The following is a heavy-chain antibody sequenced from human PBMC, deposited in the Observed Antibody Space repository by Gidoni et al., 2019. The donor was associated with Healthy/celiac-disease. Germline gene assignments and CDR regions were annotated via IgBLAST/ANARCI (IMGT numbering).Heavy chain of an antibody. CDR1: GYTFTGHY. V-gene: IGHV1-2*02. Sequence: QVQLVQSGAEVKKPGASVKVSCKASGYTFTGHYMHWVRQAPGQGLEWMGWINPNSGGTNYAQKFQGRVTMTRDTSISTAYMELSRLRSDDTAVYYCARDRRDGIAAAANWFDPWGQGTLVTVSS. D-gene: IGHD6-13*01. CDR2: INPNSGGT. J-gene: IGHJ5*02. CDR3: ARDRRDGIAAAANWFDP.